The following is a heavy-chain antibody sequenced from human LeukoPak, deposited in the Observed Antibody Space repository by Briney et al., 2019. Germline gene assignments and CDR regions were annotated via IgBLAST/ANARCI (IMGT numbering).Heavy chain of an antibody. CDR2: ISSSGDAT. CDR3: ARDDYGGTNY. V-gene: IGHV3-21*01. CDR1: GFIFSRYS. D-gene: IGHD4/OR15-4a*01. J-gene: IGHJ4*02. Sequence: GGSLRLSCAASGFIFSRYSMNWVRQAPGKGLEWISSISSSGDATYYAKSVKGRFTISRDNAKNSLYLQINSLRTEDTAVYYCARDDYGGTNYWGQGTLVTVSS.